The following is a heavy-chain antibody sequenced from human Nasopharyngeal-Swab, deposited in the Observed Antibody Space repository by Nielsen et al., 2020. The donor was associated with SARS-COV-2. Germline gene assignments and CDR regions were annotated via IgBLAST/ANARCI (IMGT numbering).Heavy chain of an antibody. J-gene: IGHJ6*03. CDR3: ARGPYYYDSSGYRAYYYYMDA. V-gene: IGHV1-8*01. CDR2: MNPNSGNT. Sequence: WARQAPGQGLEWMGWMNPNSGNTGYAQKFQGRVTMTRNTSISTAYMELSSLRSEDTAVYYCARGPYYYDSSGYRAYYYYMDAWGKGTTVTVSS. D-gene: IGHD3-22*01.